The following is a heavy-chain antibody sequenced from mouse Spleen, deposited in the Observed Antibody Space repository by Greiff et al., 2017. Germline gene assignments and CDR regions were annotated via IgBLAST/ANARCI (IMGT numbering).Heavy chain of an antibody. Sequence: EVKLVESGGGLVKPGGSLKLSCAASGFTFSDYGMAWVRQAPGKGPEWVAFISNLAYSIYYADTVTGRFTISRENAKNTLYLEMSSLRSEDTAMYYCARQDSMDYWGQGTSVTVSS. CDR3: ARQDSMDY. CDR2: ISNLAYSI. J-gene: IGHJ4*01. CDR1: GFTFSDYG. V-gene: IGHV5-15*01.